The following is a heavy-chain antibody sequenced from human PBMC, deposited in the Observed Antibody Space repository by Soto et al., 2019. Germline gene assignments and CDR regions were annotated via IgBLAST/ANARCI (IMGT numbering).Heavy chain of an antibody. CDR1: GFSLSTTGMC. D-gene: IGHD1-26*01. V-gene: IGHV2-70*11. J-gene: IGHJ3*02. CDR3: ARDDSGSPRRTHAFDI. CDR2: IDWDDDE. Sequence: SGPTLVNPTQTLTLTCTFSGFSLSTTGMCVSWIRQPPGKALEWLARIDWDDDEHYMTSLKTRLTISKDTSKNQVVLIMTNMDPVDTATYYCARDDSGSPRRTHAFDIWGQGTLVTVSS.